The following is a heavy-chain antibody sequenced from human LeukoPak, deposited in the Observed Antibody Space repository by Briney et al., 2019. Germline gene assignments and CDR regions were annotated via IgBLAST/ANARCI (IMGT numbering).Heavy chain of an antibody. CDR3: ARKSEGWPVS. D-gene: IGHD6-19*01. CDR1: GTAIEAGY. CDR2: IYYTGTT. J-gene: IGHJ5*02. V-gene: IGHV4-59*08. Sequence: PSETLSLTCAVSGTAIEAGYWSWFRQAPGKGLQWIGEIYYTGTTNHKPSLKSRVTMSIGVMKDELSLKVTSVTAADTAVYFCARKSEGWPVSWGQGILVTVSS.